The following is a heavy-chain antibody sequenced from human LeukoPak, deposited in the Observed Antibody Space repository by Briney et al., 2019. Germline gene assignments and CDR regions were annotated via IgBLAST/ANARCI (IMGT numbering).Heavy chain of an antibody. Sequence: PSETLSLTCIVSGGSINNYYWSWIRQPPGKGLEWIGEINHSGSTNYNPSLKSRVTISVDTSKNQFSLKLSSVTAADTAVYYCARGVLRGTMVRGVKNWFDPWGQGTLVTVSS. CDR3: ARGVLRGTMVRGVKNWFDP. D-gene: IGHD3-10*01. V-gene: IGHV4-34*01. J-gene: IGHJ5*02. CDR1: GGSINNYY. CDR2: INHSGST.